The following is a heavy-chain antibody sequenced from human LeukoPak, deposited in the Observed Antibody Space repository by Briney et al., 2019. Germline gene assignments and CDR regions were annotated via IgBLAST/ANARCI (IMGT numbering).Heavy chain of an antibody. J-gene: IGHJ3*02. Sequence: SETLSLTCTVSGGSISGNSWNWVRQPAGTGLEWIGRILTSGDTIYNPSLEGRVTMSLDTSKNQFSLKLNSLTAADTAVYYCARRFNSGNDDVFDIWGQGTMVAVSS. CDR3: ARRFNSGNDDVFDI. D-gene: IGHD1-1*01. CDR2: ILTSGDT. V-gene: IGHV4-4*07. CDR1: GGSISGNS.